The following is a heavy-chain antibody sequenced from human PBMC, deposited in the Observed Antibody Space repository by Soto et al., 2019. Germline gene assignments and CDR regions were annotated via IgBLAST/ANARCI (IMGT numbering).Heavy chain of an antibody. V-gene: IGHV6-1*01. Sequence: QTLPLTGASSGGSVSSNSAAWNWIRKSPSRGLEWLGRTYYRSKWYNDYAVSVKSRITINPDTSKNQFSLQLNSVTPEDTAVYYCARVGTYYDFWSGSIAWYMDVWGKGTTVTVSS. CDR3: ARVGTYYDFWSGSIAWYMDV. CDR1: GGSVSSNSAA. CDR2: TYYRSKWYN. D-gene: IGHD3-3*01. J-gene: IGHJ6*03.